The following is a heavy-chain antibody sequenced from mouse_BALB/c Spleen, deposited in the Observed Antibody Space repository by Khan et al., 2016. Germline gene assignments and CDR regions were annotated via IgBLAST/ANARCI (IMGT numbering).Heavy chain of an antibody. CDR1: GFTFSTYG. J-gene: IGHJ3*01. Sequence: EVELVESGGDLVKPGGSLRLSCAASGFTFSTYGMSWVRQPPDKRLEWVATINSDGDYTYYPDTVKGRFTISRNNAENTLYLHMSSLQSEDTAIYYWASHLTGSFAYWGQGTLVTVSA. D-gene: IGHD4-1*01. V-gene: IGHV5-6*01. CDR3: ASHLTGSFAY. CDR2: INSDGDYT.